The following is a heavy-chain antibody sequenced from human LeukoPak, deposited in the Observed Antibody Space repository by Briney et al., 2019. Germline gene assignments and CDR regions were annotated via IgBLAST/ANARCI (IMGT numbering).Heavy chain of an antibody. V-gene: IGHV4-59*01. Sequence: SETLSLTCTVSGGPLSAYYWTWIRQPPGKGLEWIGYIYDTGTTNYNPSLKSRVTISVDTSKNQFSLKLTSVTAADTAVYYCASGETGSTLGGYWGQGTLVTVSS. D-gene: IGHD1-1*01. CDR2: IYDTGTT. CDR3: ASGETGSTLGGY. J-gene: IGHJ4*02. CDR1: GGPLSAYY.